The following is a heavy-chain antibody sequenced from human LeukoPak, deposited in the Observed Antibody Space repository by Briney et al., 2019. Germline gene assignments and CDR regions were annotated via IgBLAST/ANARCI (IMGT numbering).Heavy chain of an antibody. J-gene: IGHJ4*02. CDR3: AKTSRVNSAYDSPFDY. V-gene: IGHV3-23*01. Sequence: GGSLGLSCAASGFTFSTYAMSWVRQAPGKGLEWVSAVRGSGSDTYYADSVKGRFTISRDNSKNTLHLQMNSLRAEDTAIYYCAKTSRVNSAYDSPFDYWGQGTLVTVSS. CDR2: VRGSGSDT. CDR1: GFTFSTYA. D-gene: IGHD5-12*01.